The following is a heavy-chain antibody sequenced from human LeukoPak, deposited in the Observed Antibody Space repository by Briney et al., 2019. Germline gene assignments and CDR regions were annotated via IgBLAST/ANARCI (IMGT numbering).Heavy chain of an antibody. CDR2: ISGSGGST. CDR1: GFTFSSYA. V-gene: IGHV3-23*01. CDR3: AKDSYSSSWYNDY. J-gene: IGHJ4*02. Sequence: GGSLRLSCIASGFTFSSYAMSWVRQAPGKGLEWVSAISGSGGSTYYADSVKGRFTISRDNSKSTLYLQMNSLRAEDTAVYYCAKDSYSSSWYNDYWGQGTLVTVSS. D-gene: IGHD6-13*01.